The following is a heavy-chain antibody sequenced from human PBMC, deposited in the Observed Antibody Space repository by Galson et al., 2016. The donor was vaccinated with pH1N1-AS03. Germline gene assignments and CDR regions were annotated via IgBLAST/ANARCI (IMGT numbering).Heavy chain of an antibody. Sequence: SLRLSCAASGFTFSSYWLTWVRQAPGRGLEWVGRIKSKTDGGTTDFAAPVEGRFTISRDDSKNMLYLQMNSLKTEDSAMYYCTKEGYGDYFDYWGQGTLVTVSS. CDR3: TKEGYGDYFDY. D-gene: IGHD4/OR15-4a*01. CDR1: GFTFSSYW. CDR2: IKSKTDGGTT. J-gene: IGHJ4*02. V-gene: IGHV3-15*01.